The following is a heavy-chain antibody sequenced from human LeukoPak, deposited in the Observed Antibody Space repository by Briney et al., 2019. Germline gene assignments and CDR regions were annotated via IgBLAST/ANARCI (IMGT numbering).Heavy chain of an antibody. J-gene: IGHJ3*02. CDR1: GGSISSYY. D-gene: IGHD2-15*01. Sequence: SETLSLTCTVSGGSISSYYWSWIRQPPGKGLEWIGYIYYSGSTNYNPSLKSRVTISVETSKNLFSLKLSSVTATDTAVYYCARGVVVVSAFDIWGQGTLVTVSS. CDR3: ARGVVVVSAFDI. V-gene: IGHV4-59*01. CDR2: IYYSGST.